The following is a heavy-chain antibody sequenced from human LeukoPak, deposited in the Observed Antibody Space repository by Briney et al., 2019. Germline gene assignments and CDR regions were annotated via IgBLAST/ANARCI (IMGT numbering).Heavy chain of an antibody. CDR2: IYYSGST. D-gene: IGHD3-22*01. V-gene: IGHV4-59*01. CDR1: GGSISRYY. Sequence: SETLTLTCTVSGGSISRYYWNWIRQPPGKGLEWVGYIYYSGSTNYNPSLKSRVTISVDTSKNQFSLKMSSVTAADTAVYYCARGYYDSSGYSYPFDYWGQGTLVTVSS. J-gene: IGHJ4*02. CDR3: ARGYYDSSGYSYPFDY.